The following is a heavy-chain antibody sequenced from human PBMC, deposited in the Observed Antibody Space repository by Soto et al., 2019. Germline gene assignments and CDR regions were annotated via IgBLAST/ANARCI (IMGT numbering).Heavy chain of an antibody. Sequence: QVQLVESGGGVVQPGRSLRLSCAASGFTFSSYGMHWVRQAPGKGLEWVAVIWYDGSNKYYADSVKGRFTISRDNSKNTLYLQMNSLRAEDTAVYYCARETGSGYYYYMDVWGNGTTVTVSS. CDR3: ARETGSGYYYYMDV. CDR2: IWYDGSNK. D-gene: IGHD3-10*01. J-gene: IGHJ6*03. V-gene: IGHV3-33*01. CDR1: GFTFSSYG.